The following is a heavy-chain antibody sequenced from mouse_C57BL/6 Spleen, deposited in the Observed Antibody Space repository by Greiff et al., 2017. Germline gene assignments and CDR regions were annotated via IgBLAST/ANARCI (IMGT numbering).Heavy chain of an antibody. D-gene: IGHD1-1*01. CDR2: IYPGDGDT. J-gene: IGHJ4*01. CDR3: ARSDTTVDYAMDY. CDR1: GYAFSSSW. Sequence: QVQLQQPGTELVKPGASVKISCKASGYAFSSSWMNWVKQRPGKGLEWIGRIYPGDGDTNYNGKFKGKATLTADKSSSTAYMQLSSLTSEDSAVYFCARSDTTVDYAMDYWGQGTSVTVSS. V-gene: IGHV1-82*01.